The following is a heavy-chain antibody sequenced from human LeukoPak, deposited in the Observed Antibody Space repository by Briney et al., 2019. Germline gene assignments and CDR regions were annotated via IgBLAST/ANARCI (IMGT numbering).Heavy chain of an antibody. CDR1: GGTFSSYA. D-gene: IGHD3-3*01. Sequence: SVKVSCKASGGTFSSYAISWVRQAPGQGLEWMGRIIPIFGTANYAQKFQGRVTITTDESTSTAYMELSSLRSEDTAVYYCARGTYDFWSGYIDYWGQGTLVTVPS. J-gene: IGHJ4*02. CDR3: ARGTYDFWSGYIDY. CDR2: IIPIFGTA. V-gene: IGHV1-69*05.